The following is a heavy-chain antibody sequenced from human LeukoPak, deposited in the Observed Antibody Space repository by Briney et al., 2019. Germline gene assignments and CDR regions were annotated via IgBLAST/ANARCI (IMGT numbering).Heavy chain of an antibody. CDR2: VHYSGNT. CDR1: GGSISSSPFY. CDR3: TCIAARPGYYGMDV. Sequence: SETLSLTCTVSGGSISSSPFYWGWIRQPPGKGLEWIGNVHYSGNTYHNPSLASRVTLSVDTSKSQFSLRLSSVTAADTAVYYCTCIAARPGYYGMDVWGQGTTVTVSS. J-gene: IGHJ6*02. D-gene: IGHD6-13*01. V-gene: IGHV4-39*01.